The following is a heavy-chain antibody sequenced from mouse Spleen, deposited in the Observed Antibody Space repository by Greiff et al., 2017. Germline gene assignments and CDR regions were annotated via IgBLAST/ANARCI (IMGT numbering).Heavy chain of an antibody. J-gene: IGHJ2*01. CDR1: GYTFTSYW. V-gene: IGHV1-7*01. Sequence: QVQLQQSGAELAKPGASVKLSCKASGYTFTSYWMHWVKQRPGQGLEWIGYINPSSGYTKYNQKFKDKATLTADKSSSTAYMQLSSLTYEDSAVYYCARSKARLGAYFDYWGQGTTLTVSS. D-gene: IGHD4-1*01. CDR3: ARSKARLGAYFDY. CDR2: INPSSGYT.